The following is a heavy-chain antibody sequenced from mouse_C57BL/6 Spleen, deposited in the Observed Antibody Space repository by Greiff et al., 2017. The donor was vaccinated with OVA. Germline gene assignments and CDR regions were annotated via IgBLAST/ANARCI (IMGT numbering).Heavy chain of an antibody. CDR3: ARYYDYDGPLAY. Sequence: EVQRVESGGGLVQPGGSLSLSCAASGFTFTDYYMSWVRQPPGKALEWLGFIRNKANGYTTEYSASVKGRFTISRDNSQSILYLQMNALRAEDSATYYCARYYDYDGPLAYWGQGTLVTVSA. CDR1: GFTFTDYY. CDR2: IRNKANGYTT. V-gene: IGHV7-3*01. D-gene: IGHD2-4*01. J-gene: IGHJ3*01.